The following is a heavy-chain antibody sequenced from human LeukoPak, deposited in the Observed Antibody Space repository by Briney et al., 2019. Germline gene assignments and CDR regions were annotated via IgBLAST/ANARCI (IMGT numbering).Heavy chain of an antibody. CDR2: INYSGST. J-gene: IGHJ6*03. CDR3: ARGKRAVAPKTHYYYYYYMDV. Sequence: SETLSLTCAVYGGSFSGYYWSWIRQPPGKGLEWIGEINYSGSTNYNPSLKSRVTISVDTSKNQFSLKLSSVTAADTAVYYCARGKRAVAPKTHYYYYYYMDVWGRGTTVTVSS. D-gene: IGHD6-19*01. CDR1: GGSFSGYY. V-gene: IGHV4-34*01.